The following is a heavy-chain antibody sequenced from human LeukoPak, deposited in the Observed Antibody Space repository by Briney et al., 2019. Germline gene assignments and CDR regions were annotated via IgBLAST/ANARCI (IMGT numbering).Heavy chain of an antibody. D-gene: IGHD3-3*01. CDR2: IIPIFGTA. J-gene: IGHJ4*02. CDR3: ARAGSITIFGVAPFDY. V-gene: IGHV1-69*05. Sequence: SLTVSCMSSGGTFISYAISWVRQAPGQGLGWMGGIIPIFGTANYAQKLQGRVTITTDESTSTAYMELSSLRSEDKAVYYCARAGSITIFGVAPFDYWGQGTLVTVSS. CDR1: GGTFISYA.